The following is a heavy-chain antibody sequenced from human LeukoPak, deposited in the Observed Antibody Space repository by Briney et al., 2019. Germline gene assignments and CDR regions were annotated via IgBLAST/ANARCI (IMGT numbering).Heavy chain of an antibody. V-gene: IGHV1-18*01. CDR3: ARGRLDSSSWYGADAFDI. CDR1: GYTFTSYG. D-gene: IGHD6-13*01. CDR2: ISAYNGNT. J-gene: IGHJ3*02. Sequence: ASAKVSCKASGYTFTSYGISWVRQAPGQGLEWMGWISAYNGNTNYAQKLQGRVTMTTDTSTSTAYMELRSLRSDDTAVYYCARGRLDSSSWYGADAFDIWGQGTMVTVSS.